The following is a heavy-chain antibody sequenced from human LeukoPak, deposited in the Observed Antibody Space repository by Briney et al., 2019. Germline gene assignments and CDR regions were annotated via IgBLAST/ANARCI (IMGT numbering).Heavy chain of an antibody. CDR3: ARDIGGLEELSLGY. CDR1: GYTFTSYG. J-gene: IGHJ4*02. V-gene: IGHV1-18*01. CDR2: ISAYNGNT. Sequence: ASVKVSCKASGYTFTSYGISWVRQAPGQGLEWMGWISAYNGNTNYAQKLQGRVTMTTDTSTSTAYMELRSLRSDDTAVYYCARDIGGLEELSLGYWGQGTLVTVSS. D-gene: IGHD3-16*02.